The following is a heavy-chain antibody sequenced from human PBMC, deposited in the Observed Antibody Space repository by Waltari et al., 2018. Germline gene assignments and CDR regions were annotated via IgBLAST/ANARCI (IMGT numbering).Heavy chain of an antibody. Sequence: QVQLQESGPGLVKPSETLSLTCAVSGYSISSGYYWGWIRQPPGKGLEWIGSIYHSGSTYYNPSLKSRVTISVDTSKNQFSLKLSSVTAADTAVYYCARDLVVVVAATPRYYYYGMDVWGQGTTVTVSS. CDR1: GYSISSGYY. CDR3: ARDLVVVVAATPRYYYYGMDV. D-gene: IGHD2-15*01. V-gene: IGHV4-38-2*02. CDR2: IYHSGST. J-gene: IGHJ6*02.